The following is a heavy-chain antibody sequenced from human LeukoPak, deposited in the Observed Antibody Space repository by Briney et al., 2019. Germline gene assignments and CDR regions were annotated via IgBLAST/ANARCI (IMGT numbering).Heavy chain of an antibody. CDR2: ISYDGSNK. Sequence: GGSLRLSCAASGFTFSSYAMHWVRQAPGKGLEWVAVISYDGSNKYYADSVKGRFTISRDNSKNTLYLQMNSLRAEDTAVYYCAGDSEAVKSIAARLHYYYYMDVWGKGTTVTVSS. D-gene: IGHD6-6*01. V-gene: IGHV3-30*04. CDR3: AGDSEAVKSIAARLHYYYYMDV. J-gene: IGHJ6*03. CDR1: GFTFSSYA.